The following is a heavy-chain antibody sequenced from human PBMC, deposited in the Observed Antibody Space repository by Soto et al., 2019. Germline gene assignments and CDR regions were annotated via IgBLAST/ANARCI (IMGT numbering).Heavy chain of an antibody. CDR2: INGDGSGT. CDR3: ARGIFGSGTANDY. V-gene: IGHV3-74*01. J-gene: IGHJ4*02. D-gene: IGHD3-10*01. CDR1: GFTFSGSG. Sequence: EVQLVESGGGLVQPGGSLRLSCAASGFTFSGSGMHWVRQAPGKGLVWASRINGDGSGTSYADFVKGRFTISRDAAKNTLFLQMNGLRAEDTAVYYCARGIFGSGTANDYWGQGTLVTVSS.